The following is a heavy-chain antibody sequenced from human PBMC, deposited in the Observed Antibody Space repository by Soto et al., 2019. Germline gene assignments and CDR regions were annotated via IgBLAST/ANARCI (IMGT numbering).Heavy chain of an antibody. V-gene: IGHV3-23*01. CDR1: GFNFSIYS. CDR3: AIDSDGGY. Sequence: EVRLSESGGGLVQPGESLRLSCAASGFNFSIYSMIWVRQAPGKGLEWVSGISATTGNTYYTNSVKGRFTISRDNYENTLFQKMNNLRAEDTAHYYCAIDSDGGYWGQGTLVTVSS. CDR2: ISATTGNT. D-gene: IGHD2-15*01. J-gene: IGHJ4*02.